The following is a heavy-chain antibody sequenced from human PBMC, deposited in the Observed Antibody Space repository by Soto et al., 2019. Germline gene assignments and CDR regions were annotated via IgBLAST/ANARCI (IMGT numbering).Heavy chain of an antibody. J-gene: IGHJ6*04. CDR2: MSYDGSKI. CDR3: SKDRDPYYYYYLMDV. CDR1: GFAFDTYG. Sequence: PGGSLILSCEASGFAFDTYGMHWIRQGAGQGLEWVATMSYDGSKIYYRDSVRGRFSISRDDSKRTLYLQMNSLRAEDTAVYYCSKDRDPYYYYYLMDVWGKGTTVTVSS. V-gene: IGHV3-30*18.